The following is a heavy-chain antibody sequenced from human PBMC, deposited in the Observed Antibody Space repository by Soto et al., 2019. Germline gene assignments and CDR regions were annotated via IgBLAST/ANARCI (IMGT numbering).Heavy chain of an antibody. D-gene: IGHD6-13*01. CDR3: ARDLRQQLTPNQLDY. J-gene: IGHJ4*02. CDR1: GFTFSSYA. Sequence: GGSLRLSCAASGFTFSSYAMSWVRQAPGKGLGWVSAISGSDGSTYYADSVKGRFTISRDNSKNTLYLQMNSLRAEDTAVYYCARDLRQQLTPNQLDYWGQGTLVTVSS. CDR2: ISGSDGST. V-gene: IGHV3-23*01.